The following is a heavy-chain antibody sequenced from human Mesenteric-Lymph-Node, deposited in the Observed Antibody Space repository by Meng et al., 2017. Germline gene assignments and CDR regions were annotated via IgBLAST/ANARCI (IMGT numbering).Heavy chain of an antibody. V-gene: IGHV1-69*05. D-gene: IGHD6-13*01. J-gene: IGHJ3*02. CDR3: ARKQYSSSWLDAFDI. CDR2: IIPIFGTA. CDR1: GYTFTSYY. Sequence: SVKVSCKASGYTFTSYYMHWVRQAPGQGLEWMGGIIPIFGTANYAQKFQGRVTITTDESTSTAYMELSSLRSEDTAVYYCARKQYSSSWLDAFDIWGQGTMVTVSS.